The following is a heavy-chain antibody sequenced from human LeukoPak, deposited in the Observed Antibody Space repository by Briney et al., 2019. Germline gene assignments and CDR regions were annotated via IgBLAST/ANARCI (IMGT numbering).Heavy chain of an antibody. V-gene: IGHV4-31*03. CDR3: ASSHPDIWGSYRNDY. J-gene: IGHJ4*02. Sequence: SETLSLTCTVSGGSISSGGYYWSWIRQHPGKGLEWIGYIYYSGSTYYNPSLKSRVTISVDTSKNQFSLKLSSVTAADTAVYYCASSHPDIWGSYRNDYWGQGTLVTVSS. CDR1: GGSISSGGYY. CDR2: IYYSGST. D-gene: IGHD3-16*02.